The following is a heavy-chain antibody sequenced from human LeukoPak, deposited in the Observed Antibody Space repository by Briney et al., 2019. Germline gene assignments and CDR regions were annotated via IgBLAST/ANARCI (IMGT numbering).Heavy chain of an antibody. Sequence: PGASVKVSCKASGYTFTSYYMHWVRQAPGQGLEWMGIINPSGGSTNYAQKFQGRVTMTRDTSTSIVYMELCSLRSDDTAVYYCAREGATVTTGVIWFDPWGQGTLVTVSS. J-gene: IGHJ5*02. V-gene: IGHV1-46*01. D-gene: IGHD4-17*01. CDR2: INPSGGST. CDR3: AREGATVTTGVIWFDP. CDR1: GYTFTSYY.